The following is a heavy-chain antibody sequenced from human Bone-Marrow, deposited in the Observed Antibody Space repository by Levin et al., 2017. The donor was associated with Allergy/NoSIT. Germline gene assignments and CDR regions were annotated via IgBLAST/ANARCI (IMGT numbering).Heavy chain of an antibody. CDR1: GFPFSTYT. CDR3: ARDVAAFDP. V-gene: IGHV3-23*01. Sequence: GGSLRLSCAASGFPFSTYTMSWVRQAPGEGLEWVSAISGNGGSTYYADSVKGRFTISRDNSKNTLYLQMNNLRAEDMALYYCARDVAAFDPWGQGTLVTVSS. J-gene: IGHJ5*02. CDR2: ISGNGGST.